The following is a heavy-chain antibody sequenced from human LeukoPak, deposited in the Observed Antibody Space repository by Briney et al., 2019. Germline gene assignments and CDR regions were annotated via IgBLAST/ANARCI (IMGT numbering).Heavy chain of an antibody. V-gene: IGHV3-7*01. CDR2: IKQDGSEK. D-gene: IGHD3-16*01. CDR1: GFTFSSYW. Sequence: PGGSLRLSCAASGFTFSSYWMSWVRQAPGKGLEWVANIKQDGSEKYYVGSVKGRLTISRDNPKNSLYLQMNSLRAEDTAVYYCARDYTATTWLDYWGQGTLVTVSS. CDR3: ARDYTATTWLDY. J-gene: IGHJ4*02.